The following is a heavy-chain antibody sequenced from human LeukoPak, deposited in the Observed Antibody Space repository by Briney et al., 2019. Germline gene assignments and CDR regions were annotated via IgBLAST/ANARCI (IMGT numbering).Heavy chain of an antibody. CDR1: GPSVSSNF. V-gene: IGHV3-53*01. Sequence: GGSLRLSCAATGPSVSSNFMSWVRQAPGKGLEWVSVIYGGGSTYYAESVKGRFTISRDNAKNSLYLQMNSLRAEDTAVYYCASLLEWSIDAFDIWGQGTMVTVSS. CDR3: ASLLEWSIDAFDI. J-gene: IGHJ3*02. CDR2: IYGGGST. D-gene: IGHD3-3*01.